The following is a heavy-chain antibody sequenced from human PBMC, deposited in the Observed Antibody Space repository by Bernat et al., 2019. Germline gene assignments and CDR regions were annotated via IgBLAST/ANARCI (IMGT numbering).Heavy chain of an antibody. CDR2: INRDGSTT. CDR1: GFTFRSHW. D-gene: IGHD4-23*01. Sequence: EVQLVESGGGLVQPGGSLRLSCAASGFTFRSHWMPWVRQAPGKGLVWVSRINRDGSTTTDADSVKGRITITRDNAKNTLHLQTSRRRAENTAVYYCARVPYGGNYPFDYWGQGTLVTVSS. CDR3: ARVPYGGNYPFDY. V-gene: IGHV3-74*01. J-gene: IGHJ4*02.